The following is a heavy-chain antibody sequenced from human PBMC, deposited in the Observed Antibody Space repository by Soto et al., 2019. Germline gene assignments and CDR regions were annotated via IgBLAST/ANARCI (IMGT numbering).Heavy chain of an antibody. V-gene: IGHV1-69*02. CDR1: GYTFTSYY. J-gene: IGHJ4*02. Sequence: SVKVSCKASGYTFTSYYMHWVRQAPGQGLEWMGRIIPILGIANYAQKFQGRVTITADKSTSTAYMELSSLRSEDTAVYYCARLSSTSCYAGDCYSFDYWGQGTLVTVSS. D-gene: IGHD2-2*01. CDR2: IIPILGIA. CDR3: ARLSSTSCYAGDCYSFDY.